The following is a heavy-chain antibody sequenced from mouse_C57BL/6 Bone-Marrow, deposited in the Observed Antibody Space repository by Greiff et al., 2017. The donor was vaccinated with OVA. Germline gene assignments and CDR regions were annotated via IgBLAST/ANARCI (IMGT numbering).Heavy chain of an antibody. V-gene: IGHV1-80*01. Sequence: QVQLQQSGAELVKPGASVKISCKASGYAFSSYWMNWVKQRPGKGLEWIGQIYPGDGDTNYNGKFKGKATLTADKSSSTAYMQLSSLTSEDSAVYFCARGYGSSYYWYFDVWGTGTTVTVSS. D-gene: IGHD1-1*01. J-gene: IGHJ1*03. CDR1: GYAFSSYW. CDR2: IYPGDGDT. CDR3: ARGYGSSYYWYFDV.